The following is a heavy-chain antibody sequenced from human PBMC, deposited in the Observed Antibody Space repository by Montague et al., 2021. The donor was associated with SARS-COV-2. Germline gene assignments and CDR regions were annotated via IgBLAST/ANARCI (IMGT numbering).Heavy chain of an antibody. D-gene: IGHD1-20*01. Sequence: SETLFLTCTVSGGSISSSSYYWGWIRQPPGKGLEWIGSIYYSGSTYYNPSLKSRVTISVDTSKNQFSLKLSSVTAADTAVYYCARRVTGTTVHYYYYGMDVWGQGTTVTVSS. V-gene: IGHV4-39*01. CDR2: IYYSGST. CDR3: ARRVTGTTVHYYYYGMDV. CDR1: GGSISSSSYY. J-gene: IGHJ6*02.